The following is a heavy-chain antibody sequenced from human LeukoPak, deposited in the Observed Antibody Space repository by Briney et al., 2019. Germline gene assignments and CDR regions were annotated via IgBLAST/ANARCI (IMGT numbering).Heavy chain of an antibody. D-gene: IGHD5-18*01. CDR3: ARDPGYSSPRGDY. Sequence: ASVKVSCKASGYTFTGYYMHWVRQAPGQGLEWMGWINPNRGGTDYAQKFQGRVTMTRDTSISTAYMELSRLRSDDTAVYYCARDPGYSSPRGDYWGQGTLVTVSS. V-gene: IGHV1-2*02. CDR2: INPNRGGT. CDR1: GYTFTGYY. J-gene: IGHJ4*02.